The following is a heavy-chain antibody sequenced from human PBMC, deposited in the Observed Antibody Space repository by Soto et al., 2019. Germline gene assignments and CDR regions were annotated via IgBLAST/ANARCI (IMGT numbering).Heavy chain of an antibody. Sequence: EVQLEESGGDLVQPGGSLRLSCAASGFTLSAYWMTWVRQAPGKGLEWVANINRDGSKKSYLDSVRGRFTISRDNVGNSLYLKMDSLRADDTARYYFARDVSPVSSSLSLDAFDIWGQGKMVTVSS. J-gene: IGHJ3*02. V-gene: IGHV3-7*05. CDR2: INRDGSKK. D-gene: IGHD6-13*01. CDR3: ARDVSPVSSSLSLDAFDI. CDR1: GFTLSAYW.